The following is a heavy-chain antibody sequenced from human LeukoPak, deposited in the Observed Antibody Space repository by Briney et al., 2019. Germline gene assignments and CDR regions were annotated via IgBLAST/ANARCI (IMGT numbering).Heavy chain of an antibody. D-gene: IGHD2-15*01. J-gene: IGHJ6*02. CDR1: GGSISSYY. CDR3: ARGTGYCSGGSCYLYYYYGMDV. CDR2: FYYRGRT. V-gene: IGHV4-59*13. Sequence: SETLSLTCTVSGGSISSYYWSWIRQPPGKGLGGIGYFYYRGRTNYNPFLKSRVTISVDTSKNQFSLKLSSVTAADTAVYYCARGTGYCSGGSCYLYYYYGMDVWGQGTTVTVSS.